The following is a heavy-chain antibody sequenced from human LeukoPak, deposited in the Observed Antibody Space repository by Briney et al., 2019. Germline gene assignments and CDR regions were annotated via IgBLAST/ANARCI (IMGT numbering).Heavy chain of an antibody. CDR3: ARGLGYSSSWYRWDWFDP. CDR2: INHSGST. CDR1: GGSFSGYY. V-gene: IGHV4-34*01. J-gene: IGHJ5*02. Sequence: SETLSLTCAVYGGSFSGYYWSWIRPPPGKGRGWSGEINHSGSTNYNPSLKSRVTISVDTSKNQFSLKLSSVTAADTAVYYCARGLGYSSSWYRWDWFDPWGQGTLVTVSS. D-gene: IGHD6-13*01.